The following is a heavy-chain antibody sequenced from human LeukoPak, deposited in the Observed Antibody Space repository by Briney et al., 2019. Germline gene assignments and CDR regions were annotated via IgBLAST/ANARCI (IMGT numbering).Heavy chain of an antibody. J-gene: IGHJ3*02. CDR2: INPNSGDT. Sequence: GASVKVSCKASGYTFSGYNIHWVRQAPGQGLEWMGWINPNSGDTDYAQKFQGRVTMTRDTSISTAYMELSRLTSDDTAVYYCARAWNYRAFDIWGQGTMVTVSS. CDR3: ARAWNYRAFDI. V-gene: IGHV1-2*02. CDR1: GYTFSGYN. D-gene: IGHD1-7*01.